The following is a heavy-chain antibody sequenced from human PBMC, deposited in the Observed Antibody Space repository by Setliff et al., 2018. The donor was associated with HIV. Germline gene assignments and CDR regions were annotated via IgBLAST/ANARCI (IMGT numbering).Heavy chain of an antibody. Sequence: GGSLRLSCAASGFTFSDYYMSWIRQAPGKGLEWVSYISSSSSYTNYADSVKGRFTISRDNVKNALYLQMNSLRAEDTAVYYCASGREQGLRHAFDIWGQGAMVTVSS. CDR2: ISSSSSYT. V-gene: IGHV3-11*06. CDR1: GFTFSDYY. J-gene: IGHJ3*02. CDR3: ASGREQGLRHAFDI. D-gene: IGHD4-17*01.